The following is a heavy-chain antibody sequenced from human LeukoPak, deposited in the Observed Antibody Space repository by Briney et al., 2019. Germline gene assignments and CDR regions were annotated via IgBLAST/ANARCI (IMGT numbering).Heavy chain of an antibody. Sequence: GASVKVSCKASGGTFSSYAISWVRQAPGQGLEWMGGIIPIFGTANYAQKFQGRGTITADESTSTAYMELSSLRSEDTAVYYCARDPEPYYYDSSGKSWGQGTLVTVSS. D-gene: IGHD3-22*01. CDR3: ARDPEPYYYDSSGKS. CDR2: IIPIFGTA. J-gene: IGHJ4*02. CDR1: GGTFSSYA. V-gene: IGHV1-69*13.